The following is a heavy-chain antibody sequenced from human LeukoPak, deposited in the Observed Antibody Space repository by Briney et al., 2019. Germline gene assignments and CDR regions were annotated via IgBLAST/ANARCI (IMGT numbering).Heavy chain of an antibody. CDR1: GGSISSYY. CDR2: IYYSGST. J-gene: IGHJ4*02. D-gene: IGHD5-18*01. CDR3: ARSSPYRTATYYFDY. V-gene: IGHV4-59*01. Sequence: SETLSLTCTVSGGSISSYYWSWIRQPPGKGLEWIGYIYYSGSTNYNPSLKSRVTISVDTSKNQFSLKLSSVTAADTAVYYCARSSPYRTATYYFDYWGQGTLVTVSS.